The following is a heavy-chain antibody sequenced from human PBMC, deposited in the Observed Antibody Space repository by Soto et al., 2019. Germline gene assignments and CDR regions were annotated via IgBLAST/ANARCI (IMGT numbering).Heavy chain of an antibody. CDR2: ISGSGGST. CDR3: AKDKSPYSSSSSNDY. J-gene: IGHJ4*02. V-gene: IGHV3-23*01. Sequence: GGSLRLSCAASGFTFSSYAMSWVRQAPGKGLEWVSAISGSGGSTYYADSVKGRFTISRDNSKNTLYLQMNSLRAEDTAVYYCAKDKSPYSSSSSNDYWGQGTLVTVSS. D-gene: IGHD6-6*01. CDR1: GFTFSSYA.